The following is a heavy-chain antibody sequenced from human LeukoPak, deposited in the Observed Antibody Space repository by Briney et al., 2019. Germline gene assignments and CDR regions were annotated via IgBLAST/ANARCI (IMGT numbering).Heavy chain of an antibody. CDR2: IYYTGST. Sequence: SETLSLTCIVSGGSISSSGYYWGWIRQPPEKGLEWIGSIYYTGSTYYNPSLKSRVTISVDTSKKQFSLKLSSVTAADTAVYYCARRSYYHGSGSYYNPDSYLEYWGQGTLVNVSS. CDR3: ARRSYYHGSGSYYNPDSYLEY. CDR1: GGSISSSGYY. J-gene: IGHJ4*02. D-gene: IGHD3-10*01. V-gene: IGHV4-39*01.